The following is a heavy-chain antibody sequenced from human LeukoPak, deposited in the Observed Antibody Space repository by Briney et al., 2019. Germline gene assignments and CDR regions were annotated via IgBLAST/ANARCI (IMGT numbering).Heavy chain of an antibody. CDR2: IYYSGDT. CDR1: GGSISSSSYY. CDR3: ARLETSRMNFDY. Sequence: SETLSLTCTVSGGSISSSSYYWGWIRQPPGKGLEWIGTIYYSGDTYRNPSLKSRVTISVDTSKNQFSLKLSSVTAADTAVYYCARLETSRMNFDYWGQGTLVTVSS. V-gene: IGHV4-39*01. D-gene: IGHD2/OR15-2a*01. J-gene: IGHJ4*02.